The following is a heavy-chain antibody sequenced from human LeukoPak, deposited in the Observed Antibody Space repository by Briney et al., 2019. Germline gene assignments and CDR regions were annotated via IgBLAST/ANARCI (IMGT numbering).Heavy chain of an antibody. CDR3: ARDHPRQGVTAHTPFDY. V-gene: IGHV3-23*01. D-gene: IGHD2-15*01. CDR2: ISGSGGST. CDR1: GFTFSSYA. J-gene: IGHJ4*02. Sequence: GGSLRLSCAASGFTFSSYAMSWVRQAPGKGLEWVSAISGSGGSTYYPDSVEGRFTISRDNSKNTLYLQMNSLRAEDTAIYYCARDHPRQGVTAHTPFDYWGQGTLVTVSS.